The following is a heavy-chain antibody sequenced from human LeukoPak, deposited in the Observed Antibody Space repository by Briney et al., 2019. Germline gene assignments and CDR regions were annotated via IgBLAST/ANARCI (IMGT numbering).Heavy chain of an antibody. CDR3: ARHEEEDGYNAKTFDF. V-gene: IGHV4-39*01. CDR1: GVSISSSNNF. J-gene: IGHJ4*02. D-gene: IGHD5-24*01. CDR2: MHYRGTT. Sequence: SETLSLTCTVSGVSISSSNNFWGWIRQPPGKGLEWIGSMHYRGTTYYIPSLKSRVTISVDTSKNQFSLKLSSVTAADTAVYYCARHEEEDGYNAKTFDFWGQGTLVTVSS.